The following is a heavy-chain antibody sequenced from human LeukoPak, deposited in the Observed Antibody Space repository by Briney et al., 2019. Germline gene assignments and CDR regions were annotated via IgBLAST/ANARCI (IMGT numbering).Heavy chain of an antibody. Sequence: GGSLRLSCAASGFTFSNYSMNWVRQAPGKGLEWVAVISYDGSNKYYADSVKGRFTISRDNSMNTLYLQMNSLRAEDTAVYYCAKDGRSGYHYYYYYMDVWGKGTTVTVSS. V-gene: IGHV3-30*18. J-gene: IGHJ6*03. CDR1: GFTFSNYS. D-gene: IGHD3-3*01. CDR3: AKDGRSGYHYYYYYMDV. CDR2: ISYDGSNK.